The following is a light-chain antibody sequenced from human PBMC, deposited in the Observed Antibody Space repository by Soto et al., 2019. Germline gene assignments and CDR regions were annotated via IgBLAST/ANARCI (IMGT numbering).Light chain of an antibody. Sequence: QSALTQPRSLSGSPGQSVTISCTGTSNDVGGYNFVSWYQQHPGKVPKLIIYDVSIRPSGVPDRFSASKSGITASLTISGLQADDEADYYCCSYVGSDSSFDFGSGTKVTVL. J-gene: IGLJ1*01. CDR2: DVS. V-gene: IGLV2-11*01. CDR1: SNDVGGYNF. CDR3: CSYVGSDSSFD.